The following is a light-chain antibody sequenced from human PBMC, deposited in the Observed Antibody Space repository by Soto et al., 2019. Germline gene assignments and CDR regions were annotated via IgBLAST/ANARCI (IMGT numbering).Light chain of an antibody. J-gene: IGLJ3*02. CDR2: GVN. CDR3: GSFTTSRIWV. V-gene: IGLV2-14*01. CDR1: SSDFGDDKY. Sequence: QSALTQPASVSGSPGQSITVSCTGSSSDFGDDKYVSWYQQQPGKGPNLLIYGVNSRPSGISNRFSGSKSGNTASLTISGLQVEDEPEYFCGSFTTSRIWVFGGGTKVTVL.